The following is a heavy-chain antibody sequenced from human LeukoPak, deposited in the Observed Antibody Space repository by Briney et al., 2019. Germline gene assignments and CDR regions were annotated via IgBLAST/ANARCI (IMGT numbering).Heavy chain of an antibody. V-gene: IGHV4-31*03. CDR2: IYYSGST. CDR3: ARSGSTDGLHGYSYGFFTDWFDP. J-gene: IGHJ5*02. CDR1: GGSISSGGYY. D-gene: IGHD5-18*01. Sequence: KASETLSLTCTVSGGSISSGGYYWSWIRQHPGKGLEWIGYIYYSGSTYYNPSLKSRVTISVDTSKNQFSLKLSSVTAADTAVYYCARSGSTDGLHGYSYGFFTDWFDPWGQGTLVTVSS.